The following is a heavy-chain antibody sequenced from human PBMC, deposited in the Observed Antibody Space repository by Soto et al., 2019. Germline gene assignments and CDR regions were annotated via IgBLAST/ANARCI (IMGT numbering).Heavy chain of an antibody. V-gene: IGHV1-18*01. CDR2: ISAYNGNT. CDR3: ARMGRGGYLNPGDYFDY. J-gene: IGHJ4*02. D-gene: IGHD5-12*01. Sequence: QGLEWMGWISAYNGNTNYAQKLQGRVTMTTDTSTSTAYMELRSLRSDDTAVYYCARMGRGGYLNPGDYFDYSGQRTLVSVPS.